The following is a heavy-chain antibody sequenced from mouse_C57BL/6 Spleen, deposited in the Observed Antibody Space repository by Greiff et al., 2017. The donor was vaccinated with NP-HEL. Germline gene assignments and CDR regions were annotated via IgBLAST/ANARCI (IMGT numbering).Heavy chain of an antibody. J-gene: IGHJ4*01. Sequence: EVMLVESGAELVRPGASVKLSCTASGFNIKDDYMHWVKQRPEQGLEWIGWIDPENGDTEYASKFQGKATITADTSSNTAYLQLSSLTSEDTAVYYCTHYYYGSTYARDYWGQGTSVTVSS. CDR2: IDPENGDT. V-gene: IGHV14-4*01. CDR3: THYYYGSTYARDY. CDR1: GFNIKDDY. D-gene: IGHD1-1*01.